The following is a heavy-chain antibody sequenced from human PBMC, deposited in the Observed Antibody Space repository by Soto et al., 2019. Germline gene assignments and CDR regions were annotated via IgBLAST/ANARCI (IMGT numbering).Heavy chain of an antibody. CDR3: ARHQVHYDYVWGSYREGIRPYNWFDP. D-gene: IGHD3-16*01. CDR1: GYSFTSYW. V-gene: IGHV5-51*01. J-gene: IGHJ5*02. CDR2: IYPGDSDT. Sequence: PGESLKISCKGSGYSFTSYWIGWVRQMPGKGLEWMGIIYPGDSDTRYSPSFQGQVTISADKSISTAYLQWSSLKASDTAMYYCARHQVHYDYVWGSYREGIRPYNWFDPWGQGTLVTVSS.